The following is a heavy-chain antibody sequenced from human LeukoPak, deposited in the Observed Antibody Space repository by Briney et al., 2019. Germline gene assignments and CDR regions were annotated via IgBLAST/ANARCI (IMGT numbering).Heavy chain of an antibody. J-gene: IGHJ4*02. V-gene: IGHV3-66*01. Sequence: GGSLRLSCAASGITVSSNYMNWVRQAPGKGLEWVSVTNTGGSTYYADSVKGRFTISRDNSKNTLYLQMDRLRAEDTAVYYCVLTTVTTSIEFWGQGTLVTVSS. CDR1: GITVSSNY. CDR2: TNTGGST. CDR3: VLTTVTTSIEF. D-gene: IGHD4-17*01.